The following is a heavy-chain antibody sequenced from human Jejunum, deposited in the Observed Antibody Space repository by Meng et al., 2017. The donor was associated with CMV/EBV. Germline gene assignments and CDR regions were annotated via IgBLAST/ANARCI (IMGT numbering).Heavy chain of an antibody. V-gene: IGHV3-20*03. CDR1: GVRFEDDG. D-gene: IGHD5-12*01. Sequence: GVRFEDDGMSCVRQGPGKGVEWVSGIHANGGSAAHGDSVRGRFTISRDNAKNTLYLEMNSLRVEDTAFYYCARGGYSASSGEYDQWGQGTLVTVSS. CDR2: IHANGGSA. CDR3: ARGGYSASSGEYDQ. J-gene: IGHJ4*02.